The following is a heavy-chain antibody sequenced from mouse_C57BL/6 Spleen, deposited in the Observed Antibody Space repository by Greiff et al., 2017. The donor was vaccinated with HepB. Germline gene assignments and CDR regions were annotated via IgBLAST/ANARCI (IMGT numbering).Heavy chain of an antibody. CDR3: ARAADYYGSSYGYFDV. CDR2: INYDGSST. V-gene: IGHV5-16*01. J-gene: IGHJ1*03. D-gene: IGHD1-1*01. CDR1: GFTFSDYY. Sequence: EVKLVESEGGLVQPGSSMKLSCTASGFTFSDYYMAWVRQVPEKGLEWVANINYDGSSTYYLDSLKSRFIISRDNAKNILYLQMSSLKSEDTATYYCARAADYYGSSYGYFDVWGTGTTVTVSS.